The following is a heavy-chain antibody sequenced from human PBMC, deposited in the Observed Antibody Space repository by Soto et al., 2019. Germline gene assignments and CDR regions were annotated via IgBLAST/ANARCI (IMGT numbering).Heavy chain of an antibody. V-gene: IGHV4-39*01. D-gene: IGHD2-2*01. CDR2: IYYSGST. CDR3: ARLVPAAIGGGWFDP. CDR1: GGSISSSSYY. J-gene: IGHJ5*02. Sequence: QLQLQESGPGLVKPSETLSLTCTVSGGSISSSSYYWGWIRQPPGKGLEWIGSIYYSGSTYYNPSLKSRVTISVNTSKNQFPLKLSSVTAADTAVYYCARLVPAAIGGGWFDPWGQGTLVTVSS.